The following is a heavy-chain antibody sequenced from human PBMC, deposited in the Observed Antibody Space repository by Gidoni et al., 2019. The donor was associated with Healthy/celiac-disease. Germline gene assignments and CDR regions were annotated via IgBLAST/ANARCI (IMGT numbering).Heavy chain of an antibody. CDR2: ISSSSSYI. Sequence: EVQLVESGGGLVKPGGSLRLSCAASGSTFSSYSMNWVRQAPGKGLEWVSSISSSSSYIYYADSVKGRFTISRDNAKNSLYLQMNSLRAEDTAVYYCARDLPYGSGSYYSYWGQGTLVTVSS. CDR3: ARDLPYGSGSYYSY. J-gene: IGHJ4*02. D-gene: IGHD3-10*01. V-gene: IGHV3-21*01. CDR1: GSTFSSYS.